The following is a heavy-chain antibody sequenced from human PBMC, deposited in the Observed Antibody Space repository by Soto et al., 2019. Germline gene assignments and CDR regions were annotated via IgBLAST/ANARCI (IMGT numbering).Heavy chain of an antibody. CDR3: ARSAIADF. CDR2: INPSGGST. V-gene: IGHV1-46*03. J-gene: IGHJ4*02. Sequence: SEARRYSYTSEYIYWVQQAPRQGLEWMGIINPSGGSTSYAQKFQGRVTMTGDTSTSTVYMELSSLRSVDTAVYICARSAIADFWGKGTPVTVSS. CDR1: RYSYTSEY.